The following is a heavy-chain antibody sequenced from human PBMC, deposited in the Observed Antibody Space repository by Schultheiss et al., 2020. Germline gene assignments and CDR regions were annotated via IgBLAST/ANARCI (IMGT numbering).Heavy chain of an antibody. V-gene: IGHV2-70*01. D-gene: IGHD3-10*01. CDR1: GFSLSTSGVG. CDR3: ARTIGHYYGSGSYYWFDY. Sequence: SGPTLVKPTQTLTLTCTFSGFSLSTSGVGVGWIRQPPGKALEWLALIDWDDDKYYSTSLKTRLTISKDTSKNQVVLTMTNMDPVDTASYYCARTIGHYYGSGSYYWFDYWGQGTLVTVSS. J-gene: IGHJ4*02. CDR2: IDWDDDK.